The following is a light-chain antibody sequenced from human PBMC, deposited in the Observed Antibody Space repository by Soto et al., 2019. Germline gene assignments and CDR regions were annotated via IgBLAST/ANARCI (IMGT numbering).Light chain of an antibody. CDR3: QQYGDVPYN. CDR2: GAS. Sequence: EIVLTQSPGTLSLSPGQRATLSCRASESISRDYLAWYQQRLGQAPRLLIYGASSVATGIPDRFSGSGSGADFTLTISRLEPEDFAIYYSQQYGDVPYNSGQGTKLEIK. CDR1: ESISRDY. J-gene: IGKJ2*01. V-gene: IGKV3-20*01.